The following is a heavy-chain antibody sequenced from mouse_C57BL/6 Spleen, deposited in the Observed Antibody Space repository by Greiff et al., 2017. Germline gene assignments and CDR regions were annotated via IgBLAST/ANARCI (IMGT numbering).Heavy chain of an antibody. Sequence: VKLQQPGAELVRPGTSVKLSCKASGYTFTSYWMHWVKQRPGQGLEWIGVIDPSDSYTNYNQKFKGKATLTVDTSSSTAYMQLSSLTSEDSAVYYCARRDYYGSSNFDYWGQGTTLTVSS. CDR2: IDPSDSYT. D-gene: IGHD1-1*01. CDR1: GYTFTSYW. J-gene: IGHJ2*01. V-gene: IGHV1-59*01. CDR3: ARRDYYGSSNFDY.